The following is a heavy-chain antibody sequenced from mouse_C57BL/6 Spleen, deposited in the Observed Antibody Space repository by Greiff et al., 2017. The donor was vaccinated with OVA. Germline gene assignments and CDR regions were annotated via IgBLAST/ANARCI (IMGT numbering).Heavy chain of an antibody. CDR1: GYSFTGYY. CDR3: ARRAYGNLDD. Sequence: VQLQQSGPELVKPGASVKISCKASGYSFTGYYMNWVKQSPEKSLEWIGEINPSTGGTTYNQKFKAKATLTVDKSSSTAYMQLKSLTSEDSAVYYCARRAYGNLDDWGQGTTLTVSS. CDR2: INPSTGGT. D-gene: IGHD2-1*01. J-gene: IGHJ2*01. V-gene: IGHV1-42*01.